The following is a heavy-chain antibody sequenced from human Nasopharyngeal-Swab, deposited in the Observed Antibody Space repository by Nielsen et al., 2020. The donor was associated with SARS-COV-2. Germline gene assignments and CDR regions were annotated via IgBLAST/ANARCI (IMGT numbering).Heavy chain of an antibody. CDR3: AKLGYFDL. CDR2: ISWNSGSI. CDR1: GFTFDDYA. Sequence: SLKISCAASGFTFDDYAMHWVRQAPGKGLEWVSGISWNSGSIGYADSVKGRFTSSRDNAKNSLYLQMNSLRAEDTALYYCAKLGYFDLWGRGTLVTVSS. J-gene: IGHJ2*01. V-gene: IGHV3-9*01.